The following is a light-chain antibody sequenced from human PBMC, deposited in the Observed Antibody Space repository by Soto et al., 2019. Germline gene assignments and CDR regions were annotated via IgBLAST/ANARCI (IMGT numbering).Light chain of an antibody. CDR2: DAS. Sequence: EIVLTQSPATLSLSPGERATLSCRASQSVSSYLAWYQQKPGQAPRLLIYDASTRATGIPARFSGSGSGTDFTLTISSLEPEDVAVDYCQQRSDWPPLTCGGGTKVEIK. J-gene: IGKJ4*01. V-gene: IGKV3-11*01. CDR3: QQRSDWPPLT. CDR1: QSVSSY.